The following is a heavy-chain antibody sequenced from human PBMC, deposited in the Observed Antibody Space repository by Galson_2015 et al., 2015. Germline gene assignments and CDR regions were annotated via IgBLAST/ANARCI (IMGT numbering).Heavy chain of an antibody. V-gene: IGHV3-7*01. CDR2: IKEDGSKR. Sequence: SLRLSCAASGFTFRTYWMSWVRQAPGRGLEWVANIKEDGSKRYHADSVKGRFMISRDNAKNSLFLQMNSLRGDDTAIYYCARDDPGLGAYRFWGQGAMVTVSA. D-gene: IGHD3-16*02. J-gene: IGHJ3*01. CDR3: ARDDPGLGAYRF. CDR1: GFTFRTYW.